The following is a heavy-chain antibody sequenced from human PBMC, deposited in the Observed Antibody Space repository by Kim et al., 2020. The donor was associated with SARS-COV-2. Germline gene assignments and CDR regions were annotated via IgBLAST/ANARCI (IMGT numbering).Heavy chain of an antibody. J-gene: IGHJ4*02. D-gene: IGHD3-22*01. CDR1: GFTVSTNY. Sequence: GGSLRLSCVASGFTVSTNYMSWVRQAPGKGLEWVSVINGGGYTYYADSVKGRFTISRDNSKNTLYLQMSSLRAEDTAVYYCARSTDYYYVWGQGILVTVSS. V-gene: IGHV3-53*01. CDR3: ARSTDYYYV. CDR2: INGGGYT.